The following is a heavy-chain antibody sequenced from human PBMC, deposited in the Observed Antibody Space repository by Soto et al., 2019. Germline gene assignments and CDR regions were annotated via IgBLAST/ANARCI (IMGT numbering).Heavy chain of an antibody. CDR2: IIPIFGTA. Sequence: QVQLVQSGAEVKKPGSSVKVSCKASGGTFSSYAISWVRQAPGQGPEWMGGIIPIFGTANYAQKFQGRVTITADESTSTAYMELSSLRSEDTAVYYCARGAYYYDSSEYYCDEWGQGTLVTVSS. CDR1: GGTFSSYA. D-gene: IGHD3-22*01. V-gene: IGHV1-69*01. J-gene: IGHJ4*02. CDR3: ARGAYYYDSSEYYCDE.